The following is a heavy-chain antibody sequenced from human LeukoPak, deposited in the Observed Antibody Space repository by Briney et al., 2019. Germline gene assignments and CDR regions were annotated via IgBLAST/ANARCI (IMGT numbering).Heavy chain of an antibody. V-gene: IGHV3-30*04. CDR2: ISYDGSNK. CDR3: ARVRGVIIGYFDY. D-gene: IGHD3-10*01. Sequence: PGGSLRLSCAASGFTFSSYAMHWVRQAPGKGLEWVAVISYDGSNKYYADSVKGRFTISRDNSKNTLYLQMNSLRAEDTAVYYCARVRGVIIGYFDYWGRGTLVSVSS. CDR1: GFTFSSYA. J-gene: IGHJ4*02.